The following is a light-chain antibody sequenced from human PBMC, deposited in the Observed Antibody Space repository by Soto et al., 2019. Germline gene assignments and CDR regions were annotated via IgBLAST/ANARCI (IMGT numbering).Light chain of an antibody. Sequence: DIHITQTQSSVSASLGDRVTITFRASQGISRWLAWYQKKPGRAPKLLIYAASSLQSGVPVRFSGSGSGTDFTLSISSLEPEDVATYFCQQLDSFPLTFGQGRRLEVK. CDR1: QGISRW. CDR3: QQLDSFPLT. V-gene: IGKV1-12*01. J-gene: IGKJ5*01. CDR2: AAS.